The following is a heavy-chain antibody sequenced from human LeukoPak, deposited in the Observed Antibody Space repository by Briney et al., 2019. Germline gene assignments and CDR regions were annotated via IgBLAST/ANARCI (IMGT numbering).Heavy chain of an antibody. CDR1: GFTFSSYA. CDR2: LRGNGDT. CDR3: ATHSSGWYYFDY. D-gene: IGHD6-19*01. Sequence: GGSLRLSCAASGFTFSSYAMSWVREAPARGLEWVSSLRGNGDTFYADSVKGRFTLSRDDSRNTVYLQLNNLRAEDTAVYYCATHSSGWYYFDYWGQGTLVTVSS. V-gene: IGHV3-23*01. J-gene: IGHJ4*02.